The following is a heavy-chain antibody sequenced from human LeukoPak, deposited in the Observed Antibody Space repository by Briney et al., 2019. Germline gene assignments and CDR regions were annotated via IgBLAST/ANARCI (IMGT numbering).Heavy chain of an antibody. D-gene: IGHD3-3*01. CDR3: ARLTYYDPAGFDP. V-gene: IGHV4-39*01. CDR1: GGSISSSSYY. J-gene: IGHJ5*02. CDR2: IYYSGST. Sequence: SETLSLTCTVSGGSISSSSYYWGWIRQPPGKGLEWIGSIYYSGSTYYNPPLKSRVTISVDTSKNQFSLKLSSVTAADTAVYYCARLTYYDPAGFDPWGQGTLVTVSS.